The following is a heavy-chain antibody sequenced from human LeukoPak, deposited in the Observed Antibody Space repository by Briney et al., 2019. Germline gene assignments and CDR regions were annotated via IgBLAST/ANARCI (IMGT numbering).Heavy chain of an antibody. D-gene: IGHD3-10*01. CDR3: AKGYSMVRGVRDFDY. CDR2: IRYDGSNK. CDR1: GFTFSSYA. J-gene: IGHJ4*02. Sequence: GGSLRLSCAASGFTFSSYAMSWVRQAPGKGLEWVAFIRYDGSNKYYADSVKGRFTISRDSSKNTLYLQMNSLRAEDTAVYYCAKGYSMVRGVRDFDYWGQGTLVTVSS. V-gene: IGHV3-30*02.